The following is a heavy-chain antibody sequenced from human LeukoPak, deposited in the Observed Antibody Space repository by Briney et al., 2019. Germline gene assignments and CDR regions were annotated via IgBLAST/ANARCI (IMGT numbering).Heavy chain of an antibody. D-gene: IGHD3-3*01. CDR2: ISSRATAI. CDR1: GFTFSSYS. V-gene: IGHV3-48*04. Sequence: GGSLRLSCAASGFTFSSYSMNWVRQAPGKGLEWVSYISSRATAIYYADSVKGRFTISRDNAKNSLYLQMNSLRAEDTAVYYCARDGGITIFGVVSDAFDIWGQGTMVTVSS. CDR3: ARDGGITIFGVVSDAFDI. J-gene: IGHJ3*02.